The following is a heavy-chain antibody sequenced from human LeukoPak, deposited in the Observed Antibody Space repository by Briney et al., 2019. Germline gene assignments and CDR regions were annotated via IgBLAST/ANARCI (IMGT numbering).Heavy chain of an antibody. J-gene: IGHJ4*02. V-gene: IGHV1-18*01. CDR2: ISAYNGNT. CDR1: GYTFTSYG. D-gene: IGHD5-18*01. CDR3: ARDRLDTAMAPYFDY. Sequence: ASVKVSCKASGYTFTSYGISWVRQAPGQGLEWMGWISAYNGNTNYAQKFQGRVTITADKSTSTAYMELSSLRSEDTAVYYCARDRLDTAMAPYFDYWGQGTLVTVSS.